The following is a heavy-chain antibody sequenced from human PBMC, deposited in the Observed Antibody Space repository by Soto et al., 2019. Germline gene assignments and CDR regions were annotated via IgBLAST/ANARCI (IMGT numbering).Heavy chain of an antibody. CDR2: TIPVFNTA. V-gene: IGHV1-69*06. Sequence: QVQLEQSGAEVKKPGSSVKVSCKASGGTLSDHGVAWLRQAPGQGLEWMGGTIPVFNTAKYAQKFQGRVTVTADKFTNIAYMELSSLRSDDTAFYFCARGVYGSGNYYTGPSAFDIWGQGTMVIVYS. CDR3: ARGVYGSGNYYTGPSAFDI. D-gene: IGHD3-10*01. J-gene: IGHJ3*02. CDR1: GGTLSDHG.